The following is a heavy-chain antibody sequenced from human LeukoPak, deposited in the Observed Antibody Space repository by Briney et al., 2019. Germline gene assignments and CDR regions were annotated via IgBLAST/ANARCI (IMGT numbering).Heavy chain of an antibody. D-gene: IGHD3-22*01. V-gene: IGHV4-39*01. CDR3: ARRGYYDSSGYYYPPGFDY. CDR1: GGSISSSSYY. Sequence: SETLSLTCTVSGGSISSSSYYWGWIRQPPGKGLEWIGSIYYSGSTYYNPSLKSRVTISVDTSKNQFSLKLSSVTAADTAVYYCARRGYYDSSGYYYPPGFDYWGQGTLVTVSS. CDR2: IYYSGST. J-gene: IGHJ4*02.